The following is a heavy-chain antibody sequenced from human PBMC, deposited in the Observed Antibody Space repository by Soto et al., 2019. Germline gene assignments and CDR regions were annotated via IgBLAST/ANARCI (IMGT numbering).Heavy chain of an antibody. J-gene: IGHJ4*02. V-gene: IGHV4-39*01. CDR1: GGSISSSSYY. Sequence: QLQLQESGPGLVKPSETLSLTCTVSGGSISSSSYYWGWIRQPPGKGLEWIGSIYYSGSTYYNPSRKSRGTISEDTSKNQFSLKLSSGTAADTAVYYCARLDRWYDDYWGQGTLVTVSS. CDR3: ARLDRWYDDY. CDR2: IYYSGST. D-gene: IGHD2-15*01.